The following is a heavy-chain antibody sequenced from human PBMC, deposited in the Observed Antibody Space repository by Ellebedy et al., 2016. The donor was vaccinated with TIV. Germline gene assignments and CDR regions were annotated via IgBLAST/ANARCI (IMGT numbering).Heavy chain of an antibody. CDR3: AKRLIPARLMGFDY. CDR1: GFTFSTYG. CDR2: ISFDGINE. Sequence: GESLKISXAASGFTFSTYGMHWVRQAPGKGLEWLAAISFDGINEFYADSVKGRFTVSRDNSRNTLYLQMNSLRAEDTAVYYCAKRLIPARLMGFDYWGQGTPVTVSS. D-gene: IGHD6-6*01. V-gene: IGHV3-30*18. J-gene: IGHJ4*02.